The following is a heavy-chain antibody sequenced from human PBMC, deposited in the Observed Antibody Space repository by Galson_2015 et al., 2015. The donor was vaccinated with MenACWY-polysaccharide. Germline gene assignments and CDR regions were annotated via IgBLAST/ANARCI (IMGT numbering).Heavy chain of an antibody. CDR3: ARNPVSYSPSASPNH. CDR1: GYTFTRFN. CDR2: ISTYNGDT. V-gene: IGHV1-18*01. D-gene: IGHD5-12*01. J-gene: IGHJ4*02. Sequence: SVKVSCKASGYTFTRFNINWVRQAPGQGLEWMGWISTYNGDTDYSQNFRGRLTMTTDTSTSTAYMELRSLTSADTAIYYCARNPVSYSPSASPNHWGQGTLVTVSS.